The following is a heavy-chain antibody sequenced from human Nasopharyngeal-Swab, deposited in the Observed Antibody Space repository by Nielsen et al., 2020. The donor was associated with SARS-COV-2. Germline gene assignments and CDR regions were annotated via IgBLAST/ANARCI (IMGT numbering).Heavy chain of an antibody. CDR2: IIPIFGTA. Sequence: SVKVSCKASGGTFSSYAISWVRQAPGQGLEWMGGIIPIFGTANYAQKFQGRVTITADESTSTAYMELSSLRSEDTAVYYCASVSCSSTSCYATHFDYWGQGTLVTVSS. CDR3: ASVSCSSTSCYATHFDY. V-gene: IGHV1-69*13. D-gene: IGHD2-2*01. CDR1: GGTFSSYA. J-gene: IGHJ4*02.